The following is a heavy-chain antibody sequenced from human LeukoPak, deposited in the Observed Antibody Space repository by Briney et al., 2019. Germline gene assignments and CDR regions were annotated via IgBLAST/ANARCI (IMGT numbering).Heavy chain of an antibody. CDR2: IYTSGST. CDR3: ARGSLYYYDSSGYHNNWFDP. D-gene: IGHD3-22*01. V-gene: IGHV4-4*07. J-gene: IGHJ5*02. Sequence: SETLSLTCTVSGGSISSYYWSWIRQPAGKGLEWIGRIYTSGSTNYNPSLKSRVTMSVDTSKNQFSLKLSSATAADTAVYYCARGSLYYYDSSGYHNNWFDPWGQGTLATVSS. CDR1: GGSISSYY.